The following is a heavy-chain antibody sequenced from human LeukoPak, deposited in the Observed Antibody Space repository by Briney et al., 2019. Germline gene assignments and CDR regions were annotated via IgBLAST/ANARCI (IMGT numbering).Heavy chain of an antibody. CDR3: ASAYCGGDCYASPYYYYGMDV. CDR2: ISTSSSFI. D-gene: IGHD2-21*02. J-gene: IGHJ6*02. Sequence: PGGSLRLSCAASGFTFNSYSMHWVRQAPRKGLEWVSSISTSSSFIFYADAVKGRFTISRDNAKNSLYLQMNSLRAEDTAVYYCASAYCGGDCYASPYYYYGMDVWGQGTTVTVSS. CDR1: GFTFNSYS. V-gene: IGHV3-21*01.